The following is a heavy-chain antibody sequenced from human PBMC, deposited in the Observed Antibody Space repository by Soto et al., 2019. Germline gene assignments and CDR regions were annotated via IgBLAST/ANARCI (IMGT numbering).Heavy chain of an antibody. D-gene: IGHD4-17*01. J-gene: IGHJ4*02. Sequence: SVKVSCKASGGTFSSYAISWVRQAPGQGLEWMGGIIPIFGTANYAQKFQGRVTITADESTSTAYMELRSLRSDDTAVYYCARGSNYGDPTSGDYWGQGTLVTVSS. CDR1: GGTFSSYA. CDR2: IIPIFGTA. CDR3: ARGSNYGDPTSGDY. V-gene: IGHV1-69*13.